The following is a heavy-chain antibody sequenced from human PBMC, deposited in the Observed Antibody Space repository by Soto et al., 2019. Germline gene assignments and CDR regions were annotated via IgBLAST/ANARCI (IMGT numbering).Heavy chain of an antibody. CDR2: MNPNSGNT. Sequence: EASVKVSCKASGYTFTSYDINWVRQATGQGLEWMGWMNPNSGNTGYAQKFQGRVTMTRNTSISTAYMELSSLRSEDTAVYYCARGEGYCISTSCHNWFDPWGQGTLVTVSS. J-gene: IGHJ5*02. CDR1: GYTFTSYD. CDR3: ARGEGYCISTSCHNWFDP. V-gene: IGHV1-8*01. D-gene: IGHD2-2*01.